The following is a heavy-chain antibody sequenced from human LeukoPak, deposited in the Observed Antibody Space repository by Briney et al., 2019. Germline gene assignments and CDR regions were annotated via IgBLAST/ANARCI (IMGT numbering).Heavy chain of an antibody. Sequence: PSQTLSLTCTVSGGSIGSGSYYWSWIRQPAGKGLEWIGRIYTSGSTNYNPSLKSRVTISVDTSKNQFSLKLSSVTAADTAVYYCARAHIAWATSFDYWGQGTLVTVSS. V-gene: IGHV4-61*02. J-gene: IGHJ4*02. D-gene: IGHD2-21*01. CDR1: GGSIGSGSYY. CDR2: IYTSGST. CDR3: ARAHIAWATSFDY.